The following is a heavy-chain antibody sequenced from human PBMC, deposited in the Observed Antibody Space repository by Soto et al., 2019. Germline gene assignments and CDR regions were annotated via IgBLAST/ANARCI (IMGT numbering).Heavy chain of an antibody. Sequence: GGSLRLSCAASGFTFSSYSMSWVRQAPGKGLECVSGFRTGGDDGTTYYADSVKGRFTISRDNSKNTLFLQMNSLRAEDTAIYYCAKKVNSGPGSQYFDYWGQGTLVTVSS. CDR1: GFTFSSYS. J-gene: IGHJ4*02. D-gene: IGHD3-10*01. V-gene: IGHV3-23*01. CDR3: AKKVNSGPGSQYFDY. CDR2: FRTGGDDGTT.